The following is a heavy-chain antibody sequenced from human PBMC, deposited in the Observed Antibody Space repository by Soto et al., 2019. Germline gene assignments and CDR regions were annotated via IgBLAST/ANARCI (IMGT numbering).Heavy chain of an antibody. Sequence: SVKVSCKASGGTFSSYTISWVRQAPGQGLEWMGRIIPILGIANYAQKFQGRVTITADKSTSTAYMELSSLRSEDTAVYYCARVRRRNLGYCSSTSCYYAFDIWGQGTMVTVSS. J-gene: IGHJ3*02. CDR1: GGTFSSYT. CDR2: IIPILGIA. CDR3: ARVRRRNLGYCSSTSCYYAFDI. V-gene: IGHV1-69*02. D-gene: IGHD2-2*01.